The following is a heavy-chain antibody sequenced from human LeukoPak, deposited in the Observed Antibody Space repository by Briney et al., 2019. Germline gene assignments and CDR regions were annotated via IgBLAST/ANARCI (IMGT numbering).Heavy chain of an antibody. Sequence: SETLSLTCTVSGGSISSSSYYWGWIRQPPGKGLEWIGSIYYSGSTYYNPSLKSRVTISVDTSKNQFSLKLSSVTAADTAVYYCARPQGYDSSGYGFDYWGQGTLVTVSS. CDR1: GGSISSSSYY. D-gene: IGHD3-22*01. CDR3: ARPQGYDSSGYGFDY. CDR2: IYYSGST. J-gene: IGHJ4*02. V-gene: IGHV4-39*07.